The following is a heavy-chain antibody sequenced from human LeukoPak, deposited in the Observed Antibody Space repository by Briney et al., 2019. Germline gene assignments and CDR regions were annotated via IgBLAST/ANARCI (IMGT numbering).Heavy chain of an antibody. D-gene: IGHD6-19*01. CDR2: IKSKTDGGTT. CDR1: GFTFSNAW. Sequence: GGSLRLSCEASGFTFSNAWMSWVRQAPGKGLEWVGRIKSKTDGGTTDYAAPVKGRFTISRDDSKNTLYLQMNSLKTEDTAVYYCTTDYGVAVAGGDYWGQGTLVTVSS. J-gene: IGHJ4*02. V-gene: IGHV3-15*01. CDR3: TTDYGVAVAGGDY.